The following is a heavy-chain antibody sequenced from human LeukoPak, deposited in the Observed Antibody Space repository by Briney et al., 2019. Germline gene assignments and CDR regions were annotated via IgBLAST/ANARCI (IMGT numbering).Heavy chain of an antibody. CDR2: IYYSGGT. D-gene: IGHD2-15*01. CDR3: ARSSRYCSGGSCVYYYYGMDV. V-gene: IGHV4-59*01. J-gene: IGHJ6*02. CDR1: GGSICSYF. Sequence: SETLSLTCTVSGGSICSYFWSCIRQLPGKGLEWIGYIYYSGGTNYNPSLKSRVTISVDTSKNQFSLRLSSVTAADTAVYYCARSSRYCSGGSCVYYYYGMDVWGQGTTVTVSS.